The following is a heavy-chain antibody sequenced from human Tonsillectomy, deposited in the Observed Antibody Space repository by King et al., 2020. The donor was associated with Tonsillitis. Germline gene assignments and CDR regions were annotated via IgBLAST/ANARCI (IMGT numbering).Heavy chain of an antibody. CDR2: IRXDGSNK. Sequence: VQLVESGGGVVQPGGSLRLSCAASGFTFSSYGMHWVRQAPGKGLEXVAFIRXDGSNKYYADSVKGRFTISRDXSKNTLYLQMNSLRAEDTAVYYCARGPEGGIAVAGNPELDYWGQGTLVTVSS. CDR3: ARGPEGGIAVAGNPELDY. V-gene: IGHV3-30*02. J-gene: IGHJ4*02. D-gene: IGHD6-19*01. CDR1: GFTFSSYG.